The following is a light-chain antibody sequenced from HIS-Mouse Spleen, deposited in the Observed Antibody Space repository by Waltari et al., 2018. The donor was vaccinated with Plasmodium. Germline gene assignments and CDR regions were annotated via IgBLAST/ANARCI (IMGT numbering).Light chain of an antibody. CDR2: ECS. Sequence: QSALTQPASVSGSPGQSITISCPGPSSDVGSYNLVSWYQQHPGKAPKLMIYECSKRPSGVSNRFSGSKSGNTASLTISGLQAEDEADYYCCSYAGSSTFVVFGGGTKLTVL. J-gene: IGLJ2*01. CDR1: SSDVGSYNL. V-gene: IGLV2-23*03. CDR3: CSYAGSSTFVV.